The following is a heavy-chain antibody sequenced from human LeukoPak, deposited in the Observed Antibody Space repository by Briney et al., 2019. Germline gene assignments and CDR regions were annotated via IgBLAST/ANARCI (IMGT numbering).Heavy chain of an antibody. Sequence: GESLKISCKGSGYSFTSYWIGWVRQMPGKGLEWMGIIYPGDSDTRYSPSFQGQVTISADKSISTAYLQWSSLKASDTAMYYCARRGRYSSSGSDYYYMDVWGKGTTVTVSS. CDR2: IYPGDSDT. CDR3: ARRGRYSSSGSDYYYMDV. V-gene: IGHV5-51*01. J-gene: IGHJ6*03. CDR1: GYSFTSYW. D-gene: IGHD6-6*01.